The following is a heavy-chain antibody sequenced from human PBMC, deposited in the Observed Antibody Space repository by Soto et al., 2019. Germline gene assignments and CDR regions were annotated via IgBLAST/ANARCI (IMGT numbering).Heavy chain of an antibody. J-gene: IGHJ3*02. V-gene: IGHV4-59*01. CDR1: GGSISNSY. CDR3: ARRRVYDDAFDI. D-gene: IGHD3-16*01. Sequence: PSETLTLTCNVSGGSISNSYWSLIRPPPGKGLEWIGYIYYSGITNYNPSLKSRVTISVDTSKNQFSLKLSSVTAADTAVYYCARRRVYDDAFDIWGQGTMVTVSS. CDR2: IYYSGIT.